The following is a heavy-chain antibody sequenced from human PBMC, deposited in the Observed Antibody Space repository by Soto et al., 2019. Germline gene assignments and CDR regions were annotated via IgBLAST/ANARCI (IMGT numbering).Heavy chain of an antibody. V-gene: IGHV1-69*01. CDR1: GGTFSSYA. CDR3: ARAGADYYDSSGVNWFDP. J-gene: IGHJ5*02. CDR2: IIPIFGTA. D-gene: IGHD3-22*01. Sequence: QVQLVQSGAEVKKPGSSVKVSCKASGGTFSSYAISWVRQAPGQGLEWMGGIIPIFGTANYAQKFQGRVTITADESTSTAYMELSSLRSEDTAVYYWARAGADYYDSSGVNWFDPWGQGTLVTVSS.